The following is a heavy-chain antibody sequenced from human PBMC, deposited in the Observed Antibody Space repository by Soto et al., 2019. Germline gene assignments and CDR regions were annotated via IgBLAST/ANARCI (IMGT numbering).Heavy chain of an antibody. CDR2: ISAYNGNT. CDR1: GYTFTSYG. Sequence: ASVKVSCKASGYTFTSYGISWVRQAPGQGIEWMGWISAYNGNTNYAQKLQGRVTMTTDTSTSTAYMELRSLRSDDTAVYYCARGIEDSGSYYVDYWGQGTLVTVSS. D-gene: IGHD1-26*01. V-gene: IGHV1-18*01. J-gene: IGHJ4*02. CDR3: ARGIEDSGSYYVDY.